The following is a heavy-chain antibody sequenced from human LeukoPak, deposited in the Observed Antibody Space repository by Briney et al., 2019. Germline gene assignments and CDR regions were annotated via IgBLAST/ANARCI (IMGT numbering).Heavy chain of an antibody. J-gene: IGHJ4*02. Sequence: SQTLSLTCAISGDSVSSNSAAWNWIRQSPSRGLEWLGRTYYRSKWYNDYAVSGKSRITINPDTSKNQFSLQLNSVTPEDTAVYYCARASDSGSYYGGGPTSFFDYWGQGTLVTVSS. V-gene: IGHV6-1*01. CDR3: ARASDSGSYYGGGPTSFFDY. CDR2: TYYRSKWYN. CDR1: GDSVSSNSAA. D-gene: IGHD1-26*01.